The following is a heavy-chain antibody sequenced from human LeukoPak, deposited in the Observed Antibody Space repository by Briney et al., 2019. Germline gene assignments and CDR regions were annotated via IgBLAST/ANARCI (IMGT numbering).Heavy chain of an antibody. J-gene: IGHJ4*02. V-gene: IGHV4-31*03. CDR3: ATRYSGSSIHPVRFDY. CDR2: IYYSGST. CDR1: GGSISSGGYY. Sequence: SETLSLTCTVSGGSISSGGYYWSWIRQHPGKGLEWIGYIYYSGSTYYNPSLKSRVTISVDTSKNQFSLKLSSVTAADTAVYYCATRYSGSSIHPVRFDYWGQGTLVTVSS. D-gene: IGHD6-6*01.